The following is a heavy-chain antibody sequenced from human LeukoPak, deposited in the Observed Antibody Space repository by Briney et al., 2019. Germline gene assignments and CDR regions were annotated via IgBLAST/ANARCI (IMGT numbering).Heavy chain of an antibody. CDR1: GYTFTSNY. CDR3: ARDQEGFDY. CDR2: IYPRDGST. V-gene: IGHV1-46*01. Sequence: VASVTVSCTASGYTFTSNYIHWVRQASGQGLEWMGMIYPRDGSTSYAQKFQGRVTVTRDTSTSTVHMELSGLRSEDTAVYYCARDQEGFDYWGQGTLVTVSS. J-gene: IGHJ4*02.